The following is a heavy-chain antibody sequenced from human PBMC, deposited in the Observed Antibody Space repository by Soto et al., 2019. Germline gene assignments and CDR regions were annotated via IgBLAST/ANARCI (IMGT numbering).Heavy chain of an antibody. CDR2: ISHTGRT. D-gene: IGHD3-16*01. CDR1: GGSISSGNSYA. CDR3: ARAVAPYLGTWFDP. Sequence: QLQLQESGSGLVKPSQTLSLTCAVSGGSISSGNSYAWSWIRQPPGKGLEWIGSISHTGRTSYNPSLKGRVTMSVDKSKNQFSLKLSSVTDADMAVYYCARAVAPYLGTWFDPWGQGSLVIVSS. V-gene: IGHV4-30-2*01. J-gene: IGHJ5*02.